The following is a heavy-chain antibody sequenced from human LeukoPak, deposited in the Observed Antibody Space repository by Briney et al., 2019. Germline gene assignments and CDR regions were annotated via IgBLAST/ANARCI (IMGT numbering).Heavy chain of an antibody. D-gene: IGHD3-22*01. CDR1: GFTFDDYG. V-gene: IGHV3-20*04. J-gene: IGHJ4*02. CDR3: ARDGVSYYYDSTNVGYFDY. Sequence: GGSLRLSCAASGFTFDDYGMSWVRQAPGKGLEWVSGINRNGGSTGYADSVKGRFTISRDNAKNSLYLQMNSLRAEDTALYYCARDGVSYYYDSTNVGYFDYSGQGTLVTVSP. CDR2: INRNGGST.